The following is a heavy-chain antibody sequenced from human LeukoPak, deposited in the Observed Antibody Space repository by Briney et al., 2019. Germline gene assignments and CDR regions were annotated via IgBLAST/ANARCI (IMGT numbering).Heavy chain of an antibody. CDR1: GDSISSGGDF. D-gene: IGHD5-12*01. V-gene: IGHV4-30-4*01. J-gene: IGHJ4*02. Sequence: SQTLSLTCTVSGDSISSGGDFWSWIRQPPGKGLEWIGYIHSSGTTHYKSSLTSRITMSLDTSKHEFSLKVTSVTAADTAIYYCARHSGYERDWGQGTLVTVSS. CDR3: ARHSGYERD. CDR2: IHSSGTT.